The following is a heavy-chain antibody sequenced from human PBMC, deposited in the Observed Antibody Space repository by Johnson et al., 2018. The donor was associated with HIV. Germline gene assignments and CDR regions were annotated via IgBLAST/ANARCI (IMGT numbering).Heavy chain of an antibody. CDR1: GFRFSSYA. CDR2: ISYDGSNK. CDR3: ARTTLRFLDRGDDAFDI. D-gene: IGHD3-3*01. J-gene: IGHJ3*02. Sequence: QVQLVESGGGVVQPGGSLRLSGVASGFRFSSYAVHWVRQAPGKGLEWVAVISYDGSNKYYADSVKGRFTISRDNSKNTMYLQMNSLRAEDTAVYYCARTTLRFLDRGDDAFDIWGQGTMVTVSS. V-gene: IGHV3-30*04.